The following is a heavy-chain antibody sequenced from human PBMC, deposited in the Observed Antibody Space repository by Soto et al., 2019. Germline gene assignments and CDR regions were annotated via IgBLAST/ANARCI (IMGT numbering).Heavy chain of an antibody. CDR3: ARDILTGYYPLLYGMDV. V-gene: IGHV3-48*03. CDR2: ISSSGSTI. CDR1: VFTFSSYE. D-gene: IGHD3-9*01. Sequence: WGSLRLSCASSVFTFSSYEMNWVRQAPGKGLDWVSYISSSGSTIYYADSVKGRFTISRDNAKNSLYLQMNSLRAEDTAVYYCARDILTGYYPLLYGMDVWGQGTTVTVYS. J-gene: IGHJ6*02.